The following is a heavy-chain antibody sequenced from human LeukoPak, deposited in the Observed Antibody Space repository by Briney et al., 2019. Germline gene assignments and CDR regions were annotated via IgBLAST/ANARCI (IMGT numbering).Heavy chain of an antibody. CDR3: AIPWTDYGGNSPPSFDY. V-gene: IGHV3-23*01. CDR1: GFTFSSYG. Sequence: GGSLRLSCAASGFTFSSYGMHWVRQAPGKGLEWVSIISGSGGNTNYADSVKGRFTISRDNSNNTLYLQMNSLRAEDTAVYYCAIPWTDYGGNSPPSFDYWGQGTLVTVSS. D-gene: IGHD4-23*01. J-gene: IGHJ4*02. CDR2: ISGSGGNT.